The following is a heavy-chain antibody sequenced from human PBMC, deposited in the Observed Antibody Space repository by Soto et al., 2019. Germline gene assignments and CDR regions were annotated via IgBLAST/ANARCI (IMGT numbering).Heavy chain of an antibody. CDR1: GFTFSSYA. D-gene: IGHD4-17*01. V-gene: IGHV3-30-3*01. J-gene: IGHJ3*02. Sequence: QVQLVESGGGVVQPGRSLRLSCAASGFTFSSYAMHWVRQAPGKGLEWVAVISYDGSNKYYADSVKDRFTISRDNSKNTLYLQMNSLRAEDTAVYYCAGVAIYGDYAFDIWGQGTMVTVSS. CDR2: ISYDGSNK. CDR3: AGVAIYGDYAFDI.